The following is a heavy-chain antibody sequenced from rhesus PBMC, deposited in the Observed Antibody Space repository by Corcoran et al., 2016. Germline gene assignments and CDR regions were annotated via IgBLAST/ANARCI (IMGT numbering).Heavy chain of an antibody. CDR1: GFTFSDYY. V-gene: IGHV3-59*01. CDR3: AKNELELPNYFDF. J-gene: IGHJ4*01. CDR2: ISNGGGST. Sequence: GGSLRLSCAASGFTFSDYYMHWVRQASGKGLEWVSRISNGGGSTWYVDSVKGRFTISRDNSKNTLSLQMNRLRAEDTAVYYCAKNELELPNYFDFWGQGVLVTVSS. D-gene: IGHD1-26*01.